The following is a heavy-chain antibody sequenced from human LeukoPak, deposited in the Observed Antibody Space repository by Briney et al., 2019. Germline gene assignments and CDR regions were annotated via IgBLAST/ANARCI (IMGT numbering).Heavy chain of an antibody. CDR3: AIPPLYDSSGYYYYYYYLDV. J-gene: IGHJ6*03. CDR2: INPNSGGT. V-gene: IGHV1-2*06. Sequence: ASVKVSCKASGYTFTSYYMHWVRQAPGQGLEWMGRINPNSGGTNYAQKFQGRVTMTRDTSISTTYMELSRLRSDDTAVYYCAIPPLYDSSGYYYYYYYLDVWGKGTTVTVSS. CDR1: GYTFTSYY. D-gene: IGHD3-22*01.